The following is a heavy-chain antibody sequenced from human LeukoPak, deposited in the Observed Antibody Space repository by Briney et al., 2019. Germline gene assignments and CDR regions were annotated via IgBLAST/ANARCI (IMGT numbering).Heavy chain of an antibody. Sequence: PSETLSLTCTVSGGSISSGGYYWNWIRQHPGKGLEWIGYIHCSGSTNYNPSPKSRLTMSIDTSKTQFSLKLSSVTAADTAVYYCATRAYYFDSSVYYYEAWGQGTLVTVSS. CDR3: ATRAYYFDSSVYYYEA. CDR1: GGSISSGGYY. D-gene: IGHD3-22*01. CDR2: IHCSGST. J-gene: IGHJ4*02. V-gene: IGHV4-31*03.